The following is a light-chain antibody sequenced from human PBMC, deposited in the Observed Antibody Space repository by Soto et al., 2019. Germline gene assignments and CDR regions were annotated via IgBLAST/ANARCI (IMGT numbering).Light chain of an antibody. CDR3: QQYYYLPL. J-gene: IGKJ3*01. V-gene: IGKV1-33*01. Sequence: DIHMTQSPSSLSAFLGDIVTITCQASQEISNALSWYQLKLGKVPRLLIYDASNLETGVPPRFSGSGSGTAFTFIISSLQPEDVATYYCQQYYYLPLFGPGTKVDIK. CDR1: QEISNA. CDR2: DAS.